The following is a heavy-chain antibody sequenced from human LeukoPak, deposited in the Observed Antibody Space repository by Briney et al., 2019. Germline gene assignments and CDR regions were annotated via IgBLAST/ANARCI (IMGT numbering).Heavy chain of an antibody. D-gene: IGHD6-13*01. CDR1: GGSISSYY. CDR2: IYYSGST. J-gene: IGHJ5*02. V-gene: IGHV4-59*01. Sequence: SETLSLTCTVSGGSISSYYWSWIRQPPEKGLEWIGYIYYSGSTNYNPSLKSRVTISVDTSKNQFSLKLSSVTAADTAVYYCARSSSWYHADNNWFDPWGQGTLVTVSS. CDR3: ARSSSWYHADNNWFDP.